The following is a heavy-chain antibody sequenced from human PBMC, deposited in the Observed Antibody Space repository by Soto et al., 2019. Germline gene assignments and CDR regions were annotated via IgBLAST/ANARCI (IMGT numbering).Heavy chain of an antibody. CDR1: GYTFTDYY. J-gene: IGHJ6*02. CDR2: INPNSGGT. CDR3: ARDLSGSLYDYYYYGMDV. D-gene: IGHD1-26*01. V-gene: IGHV1-2*04. Sequence: GASVKVSCKASGYTFTDYYMHWVRQAPGQGLEWMGWINPNSGGTNYAQKFQGWVTMTRDTSISTAYMELSRLRSDDTAVYYCARDLSGSLYDYYYYGMDVWGQGTTVTVSS.